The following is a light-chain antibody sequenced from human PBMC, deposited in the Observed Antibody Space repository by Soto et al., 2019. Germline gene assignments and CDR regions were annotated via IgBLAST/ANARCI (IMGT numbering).Light chain of an antibody. CDR2: EVS. CDR3: SSYTSSRTAV. CDR1: SSDVGGYKY. J-gene: IGLJ2*01. Sequence: QSVLTQPASVSGSPGQSITISCTGSSSDVGGYKYVSWYQQYPGKAPKLMIYEVSNRPSGVSNRFSGSKSGNTASLTISGLQAEDEADYYCSSYTSSRTAVFGGGTKHTVL. V-gene: IGLV2-14*01.